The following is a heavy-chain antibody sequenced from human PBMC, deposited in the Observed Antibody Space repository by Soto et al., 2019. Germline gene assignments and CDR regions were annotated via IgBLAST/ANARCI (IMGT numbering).Heavy chain of an antibody. Sequence: PSGTLSLTCTVSGDSINSYYWSWLRQPAGKGLEWIGRVSTSGSTKYNPSLKSRVSMPVDTSKNQFSLKLSSVNAADTAVYYCARVGVAGSLEYFDYWGRGSLVTVSS. V-gene: IGHV4-4*07. CDR3: ARVGVAGSLEYFDY. J-gene: IGHJ4*02. CDR1: GDSINSYY. CDR2: VSTSGST. D-gene: IGHD6-19*01.